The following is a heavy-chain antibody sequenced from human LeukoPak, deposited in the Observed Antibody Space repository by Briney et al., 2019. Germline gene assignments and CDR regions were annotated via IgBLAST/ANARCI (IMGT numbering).Heavy chain of an antibody. J-gene: IGHJ5*02. Sequence: GGSLRLSCAASGFTFSSYSMNWVRQAPGKGLEWVSGISGGGRTISYADPVKGRFTISRDNSKSSLYLQMNSLRAEDTAVYYCAKGYCTGTTCYEAGNWFDPWGQGTLVTVSS. V-gene: IGHV3-48*01. D-gene: IGHD2-2*01. CDR2: ISGGGRTI. CDR1: GFTFSSYS. CDR3: AKGYCTGTTCYEAGNWFDP.